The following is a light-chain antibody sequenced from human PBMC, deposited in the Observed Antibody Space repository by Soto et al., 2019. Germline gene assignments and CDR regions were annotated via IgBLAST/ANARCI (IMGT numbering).Light chain of an antibody. V-gene: IGKV3-11*01. CDR1: QSVSSY. Sequence: EIVLTQSPATLSLSPGERATLSCRASQSVSSYLAWYQQKPGQAPRLLIYDASNSATGIPARFSGSGSGTDFTLTISSLEPEDFAVYYWQQRSNWPPLLTFGGGTKVEIK. CDR2: DAS. CDR3: QQRSNWPPLLT. J-gene: IGKJ4*01.